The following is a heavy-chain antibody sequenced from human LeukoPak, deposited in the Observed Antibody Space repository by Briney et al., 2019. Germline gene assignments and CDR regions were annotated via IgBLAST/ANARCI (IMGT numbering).Heavy chain of an antibody. CDR3: ARGRRFLEWLSWFDP. V-gene: IGHV4-34*01. CDR1: GGSFSGYY. J-gene: IGHJ5*02. CDR2: INHSGST. D-gene: IGHD3-3*01. Sequence: SETLSLTCAVYGGSFSGYYWSWIRQPPGKGLEWIGEINHSGSTNYNPSLTSRVTISVDTSKNQFFLNLSSVAAADTSVYYCARGRRFLEWLSWFDPWGQGTLVTVSS.